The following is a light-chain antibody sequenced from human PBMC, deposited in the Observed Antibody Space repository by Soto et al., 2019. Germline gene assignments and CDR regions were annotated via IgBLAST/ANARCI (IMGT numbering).Light chain of an antibody. CDR3: SSYTTSNTRQIV. CDR2: DVS. Sequence: QSALTQPASVSGSPGQSITISCTGTSSDVGGYNYVSWYQHHPGKAPKLIIYDVSNRPSGVSNRFSGSKSGNTASLTNSGLQAEDEADYYCSSYTTSNTRQIVFGTGTKLTVL. J-gene: IGLJ1*01. V-gene: IGLV2-14*03. CDR1: SSDVGGYNY.